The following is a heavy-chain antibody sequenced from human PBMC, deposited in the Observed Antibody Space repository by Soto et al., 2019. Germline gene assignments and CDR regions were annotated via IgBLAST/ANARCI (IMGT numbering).Heavy chain of an antibody. D-gene: IGHD4-4*01. Sequence: QVQFVESGGGVVQPGRSLRLSCAASGFTFSDYGIHWVRQAPGKGLEWLAVIPYDGSNKHYADSVKGRVTVSRDNCKNTLYLQMNSLRAEDTAVYFCARYSAKYEGRIDYCGQGTGVTVSS. J-gene: IGHJ4*02. CDR1: GFTFSDYG. CDR2: IPYDGSNK. V-gene: IGHV3-30*03. CDR3: ARYSAKYEGRIDY.